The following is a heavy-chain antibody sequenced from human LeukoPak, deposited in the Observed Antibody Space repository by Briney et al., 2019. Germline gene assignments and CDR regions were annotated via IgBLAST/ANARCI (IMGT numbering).Heavy chain of an antibody. J-gene: IGHJ4*02. D-gene: IGHD6-19*01. Sequence: GGSLRLSCAASGFTFSSYGMHWVRQAPGKGLEWVAVISYDGSNKYYADSVKGRFTISRDNSKNTLYLQMNGLRAEDTAVYYCAKDGESIAVAGFFDYWGQGTLVTVSS. V-gene: IGHV3-30*18. CDR1: GFTFSSYG. CDR3: AKDGESIAVAGFFDY. CDR2: ISYDGSNK.